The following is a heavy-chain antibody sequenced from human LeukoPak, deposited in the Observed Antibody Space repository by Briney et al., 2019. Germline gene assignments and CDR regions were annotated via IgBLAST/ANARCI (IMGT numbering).Heavy chain of an antibody. CDR3: ARDLPGATAGSMDV. CDR2: IYTSGST. J-gene: IGHJ6*03. V-gene: IGHV4-4*07. CDR1: GGSISSYY. Sequence: SETLSLTCTVSGGSISSYYWSWIRQPAGKGLEWIGRIYTSGSTNYNPSLKSRITMSVDTSKNQSSLKLTSLTAADTAVYYCARDLPGATAGSMDVWGKGTTVTVSS. D-gene: IGHD6-13*01.